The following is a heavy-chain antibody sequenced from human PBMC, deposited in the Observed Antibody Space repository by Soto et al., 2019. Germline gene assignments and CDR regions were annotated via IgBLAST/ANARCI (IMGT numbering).Heavy chain of an antibody. CDR2: IYHSEST. D-gene: IGHD4-17*01. J-gene: IGHJ6*02. CDR3: ARDGTTVTDNNPNQYYYYYYGMDV. Sequence: SETLSLTXAVSGYSITSGYYWGWIRQPPGKGLEWIGSIYHSESTYYNPSLKSRVTISVDTSMDQFSLKLNSVTAADTAVYYCARDGTTVTDNNPNQYYYYYYGMDVWGQGTTVTVSS. CDR1: GYSITSGYY. V-gene: IGHV4-38-2*02.